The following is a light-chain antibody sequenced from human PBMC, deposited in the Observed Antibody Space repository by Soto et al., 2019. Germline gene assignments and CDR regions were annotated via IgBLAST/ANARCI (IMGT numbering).Light chain of an antibody. CDR2: GAS. CDR1: QTVTRNY. CDR3: QQHGSSPIT. Sequence: IVLKQSPGTLSLSPGERATLSCRASQTVTRNYLAWHQQKPGQTPRLLVYGASSRATGIPDRFSGSGSGTDFTLTISRLEPEDFAVYYCQQHGSSPITFGQGTRLEI. V-gene: IGKV3-20*01. J-gene: IGKJ5*01.